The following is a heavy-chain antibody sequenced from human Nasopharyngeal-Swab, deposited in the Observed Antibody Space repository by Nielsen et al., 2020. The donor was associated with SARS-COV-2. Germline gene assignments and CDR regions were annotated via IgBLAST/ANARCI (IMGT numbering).Heavy chain of an antibody. D-gene: IGHD3-3*01. V-gene: IGHV3-7*03. CDR2: IKQDGSEK. CDR3: ARMSRLRFLEWSEYYYYYMDV. Sequence: GEALKISWAASGITFSSYWRSWVRQAPGKGLEWVANIKQDGSEKYYVGSVKGRFTISRDNAKNSLYLQMNSLRAEDTAVYYCARMSRLRFLEWSEYYYYYMDVWGKGTTVTVSS. CDR1: GITFSSYW. J-gene: IGHJ6*03.